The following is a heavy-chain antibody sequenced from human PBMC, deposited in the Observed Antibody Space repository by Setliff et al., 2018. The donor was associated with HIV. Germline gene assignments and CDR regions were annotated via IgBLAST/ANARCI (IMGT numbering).Heavy chain of an antibody. Sequence: SETLSLTCTVSGGSITGYFWNWIRQSPGKGLEWIGYIYYNGNTNYNPTLNSRGTISVDTSKNQFSLKLTSVTAADTAVYHCAREIYGGNSRPFDYWGQGTLVTVSS. J-gene: IGHJ4*02. D-gene: IGHD4-17*01. CDR2: IYYNGNT. V-gene: IGHV4-59*01. CDR1: GGSITGYF. CDR3: AREIYGGNSRPFDY.